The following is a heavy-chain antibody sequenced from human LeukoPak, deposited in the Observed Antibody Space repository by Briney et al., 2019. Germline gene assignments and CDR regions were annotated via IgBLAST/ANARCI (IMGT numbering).Heavy chain of an antibody. J-gene: IGHJ4*02. V-gene: IGHV1-69*05. CDR2: IIPIFGTA. D-gene: IGHD6-13*01. Sequence: ASVKVSCKASGYTFTSYYMHWVRQAPGQGLEWMGRIIPIFGTANYAQKFQGRVTITTDESTSTAYMELSSLRSEDTAVYYCARAARAPGYSSSWSPFDYWGQGTLVTVSS. CDR3: ARAARAPGYSSSWSPFDY. CDR1: GYTFTSYY.